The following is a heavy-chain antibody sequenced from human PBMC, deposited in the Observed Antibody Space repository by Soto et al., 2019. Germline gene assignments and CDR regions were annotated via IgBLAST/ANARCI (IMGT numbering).Heavy chain of an antibody. J-gene: IGHJ4*02. V-gene: IGHV4-39*01. Sequence: QLQLQESGPGLVKPSETLSLTCTVSGGSISSSSYYWGWIRQPPGKGLEWIGSIYYSGSTYYNPSHKSRVTISVDTSKNQFSLKLSSVTAADTAVYYCARHLGLVGDYDSMGSDYWGQGTLVTVSS. CDR1: GGSISSSSYY. CDR2: IYYSGST. D-gene: IGHD3-22*01. CDR3: ARHLGLVGDYDSMGSDY.